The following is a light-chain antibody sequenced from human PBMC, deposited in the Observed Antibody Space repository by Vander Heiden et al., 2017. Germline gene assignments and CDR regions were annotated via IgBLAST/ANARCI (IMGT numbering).Light chain of an antibody. CDR2: EVS. J-gene: IGLJ2*01. V-gene: IGLV2-11*01. CDR1: SSDVGGYNY. CDR3: CSYAGSYTLV. Sequence: QSALTQPRSVPVSPGQSVTISCTGTSSDVGGYNYVSWYQQHPGKAPKLMIYEVSKRPSGVPDRCSGSKSGNTASLTISGLQAEDEADYYCCSYAGSYTLVFGGGTKLTVL.